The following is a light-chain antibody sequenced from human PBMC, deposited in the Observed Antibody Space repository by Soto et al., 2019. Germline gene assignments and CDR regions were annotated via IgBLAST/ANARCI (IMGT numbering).Light chain of an antibody. J-gene: IGLJ1*01. Sequence: QSVLPQHASLSGSPGQSIPTSCTGTSSDVGTYNYLSWYQHQPGKAPKLIIYEVSNRPSGCSIRFADSNSGRTHCLSISGLQAEDKADYHSTSYTRDTALVFGTGTKVTVL. CDR2: EVS. CDR3: TSYTRDTALV. V-gene: IGLV2-14*01. CDR1: SSDVGTYNY.